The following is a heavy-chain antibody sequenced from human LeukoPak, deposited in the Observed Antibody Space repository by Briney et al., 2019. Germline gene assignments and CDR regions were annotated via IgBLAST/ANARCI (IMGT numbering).Heavy chain of an antibody. Sequence: SETLSLTCTVSGRSLSSYYWSWIRQPPGKGLEGIGYIYYSGSTNYNPSLKSRVTISIDTSKNQFSLKLSSVTAADTAVYYCAREGSSGWWGQGTLVTVSS. CDR1: GRSLSSYY. V-gene: IGHV4-59*13. D-gene: IGHD6-19*01. CDR3: AREGSSGW. J-gene: IGHJ4*02. CDR2: IYYSGST.